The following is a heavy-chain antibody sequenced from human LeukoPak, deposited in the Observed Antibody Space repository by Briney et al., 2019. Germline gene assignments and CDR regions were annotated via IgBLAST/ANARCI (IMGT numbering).Heavy chain of an antibody. D-gene: IGHD1-26*01. CDR3: AKDISVGATPYYFDY. J-gene: IGHJ4*02. CDR2: IIWNSDSI. V-gene: IGHV3-9*01. Sequence: PGGSLRLSCAASGFTFDDYAMHWVRQAPGKGLEWVSGIIWNSDSIGYADSVKGRFTISRDNAKNSLYLQMNSLGAEDTASYYCAKDISVGATPYYFDYWGQGTLVTVSS. CDR1: GFTFDDYA.